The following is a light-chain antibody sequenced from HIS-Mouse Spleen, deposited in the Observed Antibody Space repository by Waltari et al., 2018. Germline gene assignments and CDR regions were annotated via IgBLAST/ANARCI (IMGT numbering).Light chain of an antibody. Sequence: QSVLTQPPSASGTPGQRVTISCSGSSSNIGSNYVYWYQQLPGTAPKLPIYRNNQRPSGVPDRFSGSKSGTSGSLAISGLRSEDEADYYCAAWDDSLSGYVFGTGTKVTVL. J-gene: IGLJ1*01. CDR1: SSNIGSNY. V-gene: IGLV1-47*01. CDR3: AAWDDSLSGYV. CDR2: RNN.